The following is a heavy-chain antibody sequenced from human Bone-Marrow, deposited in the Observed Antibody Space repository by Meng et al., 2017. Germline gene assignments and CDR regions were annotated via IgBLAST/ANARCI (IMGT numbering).Heavy chain of an antibody. D-gene: IGHD3-22*01. CDR1: GYTFTSYD. CDR2: MNPNSGNT. V-gene: IGHV1-8*01. CDR3: LLRKDYYDTLLYGMDV. J-gene: IGHJ6*02. Sequence: ASVKVSCKASGYTFTSYDINWVRQATGQGLEWMGWMNPNSGNTGYAQKFQGRVTMTRNTSISTAYMELSSLRSEDTAAYYCLLRKDYYDTLLYGMDVWGQGTTVTVSS.